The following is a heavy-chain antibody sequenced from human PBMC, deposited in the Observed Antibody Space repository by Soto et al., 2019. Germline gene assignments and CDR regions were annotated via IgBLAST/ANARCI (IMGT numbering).Heavy chain of an antibody. V-gene: IGHV3-23*01. CDR1: GFTFSSYA. CDR2: ISGSGGNT. J-gene: IGHJ4*02. CDR3: AKDREEVVVVDAPPPLDY. Sequence: EVQLLESGGGLVQPGRSLRLSCAASGFTFSSYAMHWVRQAPGKGLEWVSAISGSGGNTYYADSVKGRFTISRDNSKNKLYLQMNSLRAEDTAVYYCAKDREEVVVVDAPPPLDYWGQGTLVTVSS. D-gene: IGHD2-15*01.